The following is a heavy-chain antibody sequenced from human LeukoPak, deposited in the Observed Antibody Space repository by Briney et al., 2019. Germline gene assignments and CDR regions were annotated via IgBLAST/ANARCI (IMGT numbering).Heavy chain of an antibody. V-gene: IGHV3-11*01. CDR3: ARVLLEWLLSDYYYGMDV. CDR1: GFTFSDYY. CDR2: ISSSGSTI. Sequence: GGSLRLSCAASGFTFSDYYMSWIRQAPGKGLEWVSYISSSGSTIYYADSVKGRLTISRDNAKNSLYLQMNSLRAEDTAVYYCARVLLEWLLSDYYYGMDVWGQGTTVTVSS. D-gene: IGHD3-3*01. J-gene: IGHJ6*02.